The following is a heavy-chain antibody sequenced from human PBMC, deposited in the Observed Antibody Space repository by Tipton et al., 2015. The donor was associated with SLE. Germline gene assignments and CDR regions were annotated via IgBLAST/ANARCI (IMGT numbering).Heavy chain of an antibody. D-gene: IGHD6-13*01. CDR3: ARQRFAAAGVFDY. V-gene: IGHV4-31*03. CDR1: GGSMSSDNYY. Sequence: TLSLTCTVSGGSMSSDNYYWSWIRQHPGKGLEWIGYIHYSGTPYYNPSLKSRVVISVDTSKNQFSLKLSSVTAADTAVYYCARQRFAAAGVFDYWGQGTLVTVSS. CDR2: IHYSGTP. J-gene: IGHJ4*02.